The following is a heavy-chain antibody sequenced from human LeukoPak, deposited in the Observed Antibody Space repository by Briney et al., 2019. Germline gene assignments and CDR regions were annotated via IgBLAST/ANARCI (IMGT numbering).Heavy chain of an antibody. J-gene: IGHJ4*02. V-gene: IGHV4-59*01. Sequence: SKTLSLTCTVSGGSISSYYWTWIRQPPGKGLEWIGYIYYSGSTNYNPSLKSRVTISVDTSQNQFSLQLSSVTAADTAVYYCARVGYYYDASGIYYFDYWGQGTLVTVSS. CDR1: GGSISSYY. CDR2: IYYSGST. CDR3: ARVGYYYDASGIYYFDY. D-gene: IGHD3-22*01.